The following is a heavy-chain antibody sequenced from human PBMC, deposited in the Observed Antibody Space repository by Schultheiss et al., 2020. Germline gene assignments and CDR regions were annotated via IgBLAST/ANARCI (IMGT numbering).Heavy chain of an antibody. V-gene: IGHV4-59*01. Sequence: SETLSLTCTVSGGSISSYYWSWIRQPPGKGLEWIGYIYYSGSTNYNPSLKSRVTISVDTSKNQFSLKLSSVTAADTAVYYCARGAGYYVIDYWGQGTLVTVSS. CDR3: ARGAGYYVIDY. J-gene: IGHJ4*02. D-gene: IGHD3-22*01. CDR1: GGSISSYY. CDR2: IYYSGST.